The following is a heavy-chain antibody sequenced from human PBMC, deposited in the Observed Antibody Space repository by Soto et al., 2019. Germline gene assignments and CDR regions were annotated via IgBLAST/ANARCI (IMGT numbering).Heavy chain of an antibody. CDR3: ARQAVPAAITSCPFDP. CDR1: GGSISSSSYY. D-gene: IGHD2-2*01. CDR2: IYYSGST. J-gene: IGHJ5*02. Sequence: QLQLQESGPGLVKPSETLSLTCTVSGGSISSSSYYWGWIRQPPGKGLEWIGSIYYSGSTYYNPSLKSRVTISVDTSKNQFSLKLSSVTAADTAVYYCARQAVPAAITSCPFDPWGQGTLVTVSS. V-gene: IGHV4-39*01.